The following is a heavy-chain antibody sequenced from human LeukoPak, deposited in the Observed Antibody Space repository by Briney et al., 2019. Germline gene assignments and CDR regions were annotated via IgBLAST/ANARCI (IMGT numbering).Heavy chain of an antibody. CDR2: ISAYNSNT. Sequence: GASVKVSCKASGYTFTSYGISWVRQAPGQGLEWMGWISAYNSNTNYAQKLQGRVTMTTDTSTSTAYMELRSLRSDGTAVYYCARGIGYCSGGSCSDYWGQGTLVTVSS. CDR1: GYTFTSYG. V-gene: IGHV1-18*01. CDR3: ARGIGYCSGGSCSDY. D-gene: IGHD2-15*01. J-gene: IGHJ4*02.